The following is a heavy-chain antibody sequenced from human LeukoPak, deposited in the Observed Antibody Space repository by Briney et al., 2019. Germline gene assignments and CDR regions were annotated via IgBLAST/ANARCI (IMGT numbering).Heavy chain of an antibody. D-gene: IGHD4-11*01. CDR3: ATDPAVTHHDAFDI. V-gene: IGHV1-24*01. CDR2: FDPEDGET. J-gene: IGHJ3*02. Sequence: ASVKVSCKVSGYTLTELSMHWVRQAPGKGLEWMEGFDPEDGETIYAQKFQGRVTMTEDTSTDTAYMELSSLRSEDTAVYYCATDPAVTHHDAFDIWGQGTMVTVSS. CDR1: GYTLTELS.